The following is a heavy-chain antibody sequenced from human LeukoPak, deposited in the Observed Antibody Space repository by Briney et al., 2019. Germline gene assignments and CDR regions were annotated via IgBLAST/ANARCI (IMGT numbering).Heavy chain of an antibody. CDR1: GYTFTSYY. CDR3: ARDYMSYSSSWGHYFDY. J-gene: IGHJ4*02. Sequence: ASVKVSCKASGYTFTSYYMHWVRQAPGQGLEWMGIINPSGGSTSYAQKFQGRVTMTRDTSTSTVYMELSSLRSEDTAVYYCARDYMSYSSSWGHYFDYWGQGTLVTVSS. D-gene: IGHD6-13*01. CDR2: INPSGGST. V-gene: IGHV1-46*01.